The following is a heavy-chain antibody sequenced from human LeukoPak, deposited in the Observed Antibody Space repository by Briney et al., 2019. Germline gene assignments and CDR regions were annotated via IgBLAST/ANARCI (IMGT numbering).Heavy chain of an antibody. D-gene: IGHD2-21*01. CDR1: GYTFSSYG. CDR2: ISAYNGKT. V-gene: IGHV1-18*01. J-gene: IGHJ4*02. Sequence: ASVKVSCKASGYTFSSYGISWVRQAPGQGLEWMGWISAYNGKTKYAQKLQGKVTMTTETSTSTAYMELRSLRSDDTAVYYCVSIGRHLDPFDYWGQGTLVTVSS. CDR3: VSIGRHLDPFDY.